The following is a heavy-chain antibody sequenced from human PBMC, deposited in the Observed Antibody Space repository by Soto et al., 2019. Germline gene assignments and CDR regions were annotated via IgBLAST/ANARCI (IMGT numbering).Heavy chain of an antibody. Sequence: GGSLRLSCEASGFTFSGFDMHWVRQPTGKGLEWVSSIGTAGDTYYAVSVKGRFTISRDNAKNSLSLQMNSLRAGDMAVYFCAKSQEIGTHFFDSWGQGAQVTVSS. D-gene: IGHD6-13*01. V-gene: IGHV3-13*01. CDR2: IGTAGDT. J-gene: IGHJ4*02. CDR1: GFTFSGFD. CDR3: AKSQEIGTHFFDS.